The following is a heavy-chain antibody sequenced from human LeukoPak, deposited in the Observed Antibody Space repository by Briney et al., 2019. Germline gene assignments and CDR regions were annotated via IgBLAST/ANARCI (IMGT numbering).Heavy chain of an antibody. Sequence: ASVKVSCKASGYTFTGYYMHWVRQAPGQGLEWMGRINPNSGGTNYAQKFQGRVTMTRDTSISTAYMELSRLRSGDTAVYYCARDFEVQLWSNHDAFDIWGQGTMVTVSS. CDR3: ARDFEVQLWSNHDAFDI. CDR1: GYTFTGYY. CDR2: INPNSGGT. D-gene: IGHD5-18*01. J-gene: IGHJ3*02. V-gene: IGHV1-2*06.